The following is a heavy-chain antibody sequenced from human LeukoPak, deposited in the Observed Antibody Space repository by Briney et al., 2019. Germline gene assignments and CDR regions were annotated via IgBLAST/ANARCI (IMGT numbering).Heavy chain of an antibody. Sequence: SETLSLTCTVSGGSVSSGSYYWSWIRQPPGKGLEWIGYIYYSGSTNYNPSLKSRVTISVDTSENQFSLKLSSVTAADTAVYYCARSAPISPRYCSSTSCTDYWGQGTLVTVSS. CDR2: IYYSGST. D-gene: IGHD2-2*01. V-gene: IGHV4-61*01. J-gene: IGHJ4*02. CDR1: GGSVSSGSYY. CDR3: ARSAPISPRYCSSTSCTDY.